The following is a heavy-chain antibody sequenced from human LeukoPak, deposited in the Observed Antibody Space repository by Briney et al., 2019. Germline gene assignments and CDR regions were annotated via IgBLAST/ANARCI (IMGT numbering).Heavy chain of an antibody. V-gene: IGHV3-33*01. J-gene: IGHJ4*02. CDR2: IWYDGSNK. CDR1: GFTFSSYG. CDR3: ARGGPVPAAGGYFDY. Sequence: GGSLRLSCAASGFTFSSYGMHWVRQAPGKGLEWVAVIWYDGSNKDYADSVKGRFTISRDNSKNTLYLQMNSLRAEDTAVYYCARGGPVPAAGGYFDYWGQGTLVTVSS. D-gene: IGHD2-2*01.